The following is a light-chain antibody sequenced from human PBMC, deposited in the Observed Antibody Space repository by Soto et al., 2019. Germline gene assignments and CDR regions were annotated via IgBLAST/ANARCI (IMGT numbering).Light chain of an antibody. CDR1: QSIGSW. Sequence: DIQMTQSPSTLSASVGGRVTITCRASQSIGSWLAWYQQKPGKAPKLLIYDASNLESGVPSRFSGSGSGTEFTLSVSSLQPDDFAAYYCQQYNSYVWTFGQGTKV. CDR2: DAS. V-gene: IGKV1-5*01. CDR3: QQYNSYVWT. J-gene: IGKJ1*01.